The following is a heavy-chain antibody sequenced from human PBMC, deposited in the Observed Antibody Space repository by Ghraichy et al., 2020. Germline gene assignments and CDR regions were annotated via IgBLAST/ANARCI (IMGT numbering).Heavy chain of an antibody. CDR2: ISRSGTFI. D-gene: IGHD6-13*01. J-gene: IGHJ4*02. CDR3: VRVAYTRSSWSGVGYFDY. CDR1: GFSFSNYN. V-gene: IGHV3-21*01. Sequence: GESLNISCAASGFSFSNYNLNWVRQAPGKGLEWVSSISRSGTFIYYADSVKGRFTISRDDAKNSLYLQMNSLRADDTAVYYCVRVAYTRSSWSGVGYFDYWGQGTLVTVSS.